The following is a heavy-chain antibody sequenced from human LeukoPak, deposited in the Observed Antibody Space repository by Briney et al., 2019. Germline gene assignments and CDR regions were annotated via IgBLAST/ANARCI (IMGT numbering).Heavy chain of an antibody. J-gene: IGHJ3*02. V-gene: IGHV3-21*01. CDR1: GFTFSSYS. CDR2: ISSSSSYI. Sequence: GGSLRLSCAASGFTFSSYSMNWVRQAPGKGLEWVSSISSSSSYIYYADSVKGRFTISRDNAKNSLYLQMDSLRAEDTAVYYCARGATDSSGWYAPDAFDIWGQGTMVTVSS. CDR3: ARGATDSSGWYAPDAFDI. D-gene: IGHD6-19*01.